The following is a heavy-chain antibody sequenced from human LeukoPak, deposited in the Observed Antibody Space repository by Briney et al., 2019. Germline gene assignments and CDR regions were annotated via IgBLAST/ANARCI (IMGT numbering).Heavy chain of an antibody. J-gene: IGHJ4*02. Sequence: PSQTLSLTCTVSGGSISSSSYYWGWIRQPPGKGLEWIGSIYYSGSTYYNPSLKSRITISIDTSKNQFSLKLYSVTAADAAVYYCVSQVAGSMSQNWGRGTLVTVSS. V-gene: IGHV4-39*07. CDR1: GGSISSSSYY. CDR2: IYYSGST. D-gene: IGHD6-19*01. CDR3: VSQVAGSMSQN.